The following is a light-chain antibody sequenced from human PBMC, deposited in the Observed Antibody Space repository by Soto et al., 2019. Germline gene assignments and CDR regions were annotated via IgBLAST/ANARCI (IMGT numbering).Light chain of an antibody. J-gene: IGLJ2*01. V-gene: IGLV2-14*01. CDR3: SSYTGSSTVGV. Sequence: QSALTQPASVSGSPGQSITISCTGTSSDVGGYDSVSWYQQHPGKAPKLMIYEVSNRPSGVSSRFSGSKSGNTASLTISGLQAEDEADYYCSSYTGSSTVGVFGGGTKPTVL. CDR1: SSDVGGYDS. CDR2: EVS.